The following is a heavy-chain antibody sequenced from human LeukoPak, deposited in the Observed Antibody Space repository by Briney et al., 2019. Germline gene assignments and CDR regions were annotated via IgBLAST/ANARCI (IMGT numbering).Heavy chain of an antibody. J-gene: IGHJ4*02. CDR2: ISGDGGST. CDR3: AKNSGSSYYFDY. V-gene: IGHV3-43*02. Sequence: GGSLRLSCAASGFTFDDYAMHWVRQAPGKGLEWVSLISGDGGSTYYADSVKGRFTISRDNSKNSLYLQMNRLRTEDTALYYCAKNSGSSYYFDYWGQGTLVTVSS. CDR1: GFTFDDYA. D-gene: IGHD1-26*01.